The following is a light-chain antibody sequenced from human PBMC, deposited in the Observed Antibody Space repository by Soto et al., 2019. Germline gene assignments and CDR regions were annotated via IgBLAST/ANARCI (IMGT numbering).Light chain of an antibody. CDR1: SSDVGGYNY. CDR2: DVS. Sequence: ALTQPASVSGSPGQSLTISCTGTSSDVGGYNYVSWYQQHPGKAPKLMIYDVSNRPSGVSNRFSGSKSGNTASLTISGLQAEDEADYYCSSYTSSSTLPFGGGTKLTVL. J-gene: IGLJ2*01. V-gene: IGLV2-14*01. CDR3: SSYTSSSTLP.